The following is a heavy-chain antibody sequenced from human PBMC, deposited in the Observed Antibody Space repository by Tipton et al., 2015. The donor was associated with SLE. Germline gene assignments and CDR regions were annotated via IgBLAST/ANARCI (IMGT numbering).Heavy chain of an antibody. CDR3: ARDEYRYDTTGYHLLGHFDY. CDR1: GDSISSGGYY. V-gene: IGHV4-31*03. J-gene: IGHJ4*02. D-gene: IGHD3-22*01. CDR2: IYYSGIT. Sequence: TLSLTCTVSGDSISSGGYYWTWIRQHPEKGLEWIGYIYYSGITYYNPSLESRVTISVDTSKNQFSLNLSSVTAADTAVYYCARDEYRYDTTGYHLLGHFDYWGQGTLVTVSS.